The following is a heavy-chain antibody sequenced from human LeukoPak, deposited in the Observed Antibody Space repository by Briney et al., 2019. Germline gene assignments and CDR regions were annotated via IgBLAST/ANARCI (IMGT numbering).Heavy chain of an antibody. D-gene: IGHD6-19*01. CDR3: ARFGLGKHIEVAGIPFDI. Sequence: ASVKVSCKASGYTFTSYGISWVRQAPGQGLEWMGWISAYNGNTNYAQRLQGRVTMTTDTSTSTAYMELRSLRSDDTAVYYCARFGLGKHIEVAGIPFDIWGQGTMVTVSS. CDR1: GYTFTSYG. CDR2: ISAYNGNT. J-gene: IGHJ3*02. V-gene: IGHV1-18*01.